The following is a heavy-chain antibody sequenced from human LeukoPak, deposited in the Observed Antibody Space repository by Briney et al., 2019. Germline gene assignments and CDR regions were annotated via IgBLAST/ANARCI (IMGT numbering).Heavy chain of an antibody. CDR3: ARDGCSSTSCLSTWFDP. V-gene: IGHV4-31*03. D-gene: IGHD2-2*01. Sequence: SETLSLTCTVSGGSISSSSYYWGWIRQPPGKGLEWIGYIYYSGSTYYNPSLKSRVTISVDTSKNQFSLKLSSVTAADTAVYYCARDGCSSTSCLSTWFDPWGQGTLVTVSS. CDR2: IYYSGST. CDR1: GGSISSSSYY. J-gene: IGHJ5*02.